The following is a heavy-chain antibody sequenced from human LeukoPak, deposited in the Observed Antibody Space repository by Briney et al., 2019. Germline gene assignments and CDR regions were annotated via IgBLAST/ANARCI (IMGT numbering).Heavy chain of an antibody. J-gene: IGHJ5*02. D-gene: IGHD4-17*01. CDR1: GGSINSALYS. CDR3: ARNGDYLLFDP. V-gene: IGHV4-61*01. Sequence: SETLSLTCTVSGGSINSALYSWSWIRQPPGKGLEWIGYIYHSGSTTYNPSLKSRLTISVDTSKNQFSLKLSSVTAADTAVYYCARNGDYLLFDPWGQGTLVTVSS. CDR2: IYHSGST.